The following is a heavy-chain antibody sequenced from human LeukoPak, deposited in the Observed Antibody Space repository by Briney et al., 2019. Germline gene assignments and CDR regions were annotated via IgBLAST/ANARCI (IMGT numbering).Heavy chain of an antibody. V-gene: IGHV3-7*04. J-gene: IGHJ4*02. CDR1: EFTFSNYW. D-gene: IGHD5-18*01. CDR2: IKQDGSEK. Sequence: GGSLRLSCAASEFTFSNYWMNWVRQAPGKGLEWVANIKQDGSEKYYVDSVKGRFTISRDNAKNSLYLQMNGLRAEDTAVYYCARDRRYSYIDYWGQGTLVTVSS. CDR3: ARDRRYSYIDY.